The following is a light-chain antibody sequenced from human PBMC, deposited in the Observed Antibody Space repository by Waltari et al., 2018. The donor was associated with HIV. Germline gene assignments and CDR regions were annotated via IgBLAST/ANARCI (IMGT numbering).Light chain of an antibody. J-gene: IGLJ2*01. CDR1: SGGIGSTY. V-gene: IGLV6-57*01. CDR3: QSYDGTTVV. CDR2: EDS. Sequence: NFILTQSHSVSESPGKTVTISCTRSSGGIGSTYIQWYQQRPGRSPATVIYEDSQRPSGVPNRFSGAVDSSSNSASLTISGLKTEDEADYFCQSYDGTTVVFGGGTRLTVL.